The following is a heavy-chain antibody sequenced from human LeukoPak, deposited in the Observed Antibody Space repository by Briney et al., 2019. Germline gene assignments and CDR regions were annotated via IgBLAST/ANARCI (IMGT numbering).Heavy chain of an antibody. CDR1: GGSISSYY. D-gene: IGHD5-24*01. V-gene: IGHV4-59*01. CDR3: ARVRDGYKVDY. CDR2: IYYSGST. Sequence: SETLSLTCTVSGGSISSYYWSWIRQPPGKGLEWSGYIYYSGSTNYNPSLKSRVTISVDTSKNQFSLKLSSVTAADTAVYYCARVRDGYKVDYWGQGTLVTVSS. J-gene: IGHJ4*02.